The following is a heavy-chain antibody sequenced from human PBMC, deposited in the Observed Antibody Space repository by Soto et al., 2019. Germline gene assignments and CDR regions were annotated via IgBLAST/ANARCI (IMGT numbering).Heavy chain of an antibody. D-gene: IGHD1-1*01. CDR2: IYYSGST. CDR3: ARHRRGWNDYYYYYMDV. Sequence: SETLSLTCTVSGGSISSYYWSWIRQPPGKGLEWIGYIYYSGSTNYNPSLKSRVTISVDTSKNQFSLKLSSVTAADTAVYYCARHRRGWNDYYYYYMDVWGKGTTVTVSS. V-gene: IGHV4-59*08. CDR1: GGSISSYY. J-gene: IGHJ6*03.